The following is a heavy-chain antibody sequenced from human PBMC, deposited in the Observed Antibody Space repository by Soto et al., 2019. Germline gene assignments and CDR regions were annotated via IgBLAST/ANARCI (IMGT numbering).Heavy chain of an antibody. Sequence: SETLSLTCTVSGGSISSGDYYWSWIRQPPGKGLEWIGYIYYSGSTYYNPSLKSRVTISVDTSKNQFSLKLSSVTAADTAVYYCARAIIVVVTPDAFDLWGQGTMVTVSS. V-gene: IGHV4-30-4*01. J-gene: IGHJ3*01. CDR2: IYYSGST. CDR1: GGSISSGDYY. D-gene: IGHD3-22*01. CDR3: ARAIIVVVTPDAFDL.